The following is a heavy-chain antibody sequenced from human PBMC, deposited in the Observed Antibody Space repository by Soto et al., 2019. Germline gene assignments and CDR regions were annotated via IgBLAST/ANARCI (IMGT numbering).Heavy chain of an antibody. J-gene: IGHJ3*01. V-gene: IGHV3-23*01. CDR2: INGSADGT. D-gene: IGHD3-3*01. CDR1: GFPFDSYA. CDR3: AKDTVAGYSFCSGYYSAGLDV. Sequence: EVKLLESGGGLAQPGGSLRLSCVSSGFPFDSYAISWVRKDPGERLQWIAAINGSADGTDFGHSLKGRFTISRDNTKDTVHLHMDSRKIEDSVEYMCAKDTVAGYSFCSGYYSAGLDVWVQGTLVTVS.